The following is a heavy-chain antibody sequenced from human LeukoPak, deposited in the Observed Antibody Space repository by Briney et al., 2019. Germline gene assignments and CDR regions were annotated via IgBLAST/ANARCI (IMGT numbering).Heavy chain of an antibody. V-gene: IGHV1-18*01. J-gene: IGHJ4*02. D-gene: IGHD6-6*01. Sequence: ASVTVSCKASGYTFTSYGISWVRQAPGQGLEWMGWISAYNGNTNYAQKLQGRVTMTTDTSTSTAYMELRSLRSDDTAVYYCARDIRSYSSSSFDYWGQGTLVTVSS. CDR1: GYTFTSYG. CDR2: ISAYNGNT. CDR3: ARDIRSYSSSSFDY.